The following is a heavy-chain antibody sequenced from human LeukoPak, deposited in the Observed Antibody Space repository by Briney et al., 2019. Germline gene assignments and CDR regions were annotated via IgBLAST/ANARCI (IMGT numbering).Heavy chain of an antibody. CDR2: INPSGSST. V-gene: IGHV1-46*01. CDR3: ARDGGSRIAAAGSRWFDP. CDR1: GYTFTSYY. Sequence: ASVKVSCKASGYTFTSYYMHWVRQAPGQGLEWMGIINPSGSSTSYAQKFQGRVIMTRDMSKNKVYMELSSLRSEDTAVYYCARDGGSRIAAAGSRWFDPWGQGTLVTVSS. D-gene: IGHD6-13*01. J-gene: IGHJ5*02.